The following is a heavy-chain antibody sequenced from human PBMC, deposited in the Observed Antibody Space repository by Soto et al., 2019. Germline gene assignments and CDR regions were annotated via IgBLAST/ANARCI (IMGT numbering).Heavy chain of an antibody. J-gene: IGHJ6*02. V-gene: IGHV4-4*02. D-gene: IGHD1-26*01. CDR3: ARVSGSYYYGMDV. CDR2: IYHSGST. Sequence: QVQLQESGPGLVKPSGTLSLTCAVSGGSISSSNWWSWVRQPPGKGLEWIGEIYHSGSTNYNPSRKSRVTRSVDKSKNQFSLKLSSVIAADTAVYYCARVSGSYYYGMDVWGQGTTVTVSS. CDR1: GGSISSSNW.